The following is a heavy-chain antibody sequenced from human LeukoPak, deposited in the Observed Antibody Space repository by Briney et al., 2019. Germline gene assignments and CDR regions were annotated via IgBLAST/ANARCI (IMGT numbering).Heavy chain of an antibody. CDR1: GYSFTSYW. D-gene: IGHD5-12*01. Sequence: GESLKISCRGSGYSFTSYWIGWVRQMPGKGLEWMGIIYPGDSDTRYSPSFQGQVTISADKSISTAYLQWSSLKASDSAMYYRARRGYEDGYNLWYFDLWGRGTLVTVSS. CDR3: ARRGYEDGYNLWYFDL. CDR2: IYPGDSDT. V-gene: IGHV5-51*01. J-gene: IGHJ2*01.